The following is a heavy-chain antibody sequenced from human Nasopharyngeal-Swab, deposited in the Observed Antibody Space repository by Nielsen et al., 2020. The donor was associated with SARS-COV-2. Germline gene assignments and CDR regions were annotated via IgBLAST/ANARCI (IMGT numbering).Heavy chain of an antibody. Sequence: GGSLRLSCAASGFTASSNYMSWVRQAPGKGLEWVSVIYSGGSTYYADSVKGRFTISRDNSKNTLYLQMNSLRAEDTAVYYCARMGIAAAGYGMDVWGQGTTVTVSS. CDR1: GFTASSNY. CDR3: ARMGIAAAGYGMDV. V-gene: IGHV3-66*01. J-gene: IGHJ6*02. CDR2: IYSGGST. D-gene: IGHD6-13*01.